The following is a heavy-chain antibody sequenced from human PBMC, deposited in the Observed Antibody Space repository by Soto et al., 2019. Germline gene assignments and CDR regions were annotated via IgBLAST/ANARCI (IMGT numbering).Heavy chain of an antibody. V-gene: IGHV1-69*01. CDR3: ARSQGGSSSLDIYYYYYYGMDV. D-gene: IGHD2-15*01. J-gene: IGHJ6*02. CDR2: IIPIFGTA. CDR1: GGTFSSYA. Sequence: QVQLVQSGAEVKKPGSSVKVTCKAPGGTFSSYAISWVRQAPGQGLEWMGGIIPIFGTAKYAQKFQGRVTITADESRSTGYMELSSRRSEDTAVYYCARSQGGSSSLDIYYYYYYGMDVWGQGTTVTVSS.